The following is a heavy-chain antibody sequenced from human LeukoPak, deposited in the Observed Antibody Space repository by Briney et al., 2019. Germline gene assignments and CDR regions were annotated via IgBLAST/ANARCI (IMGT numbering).Heavy chain of an antibody. CDR2: ISGDASGT. CDR1: GITFEDYA. CDR3: VKGDDYGDY. J-gene: IGHJ4*02. V-gene: IGHV3-43*02. Sequence: GGXLRLSCVVSGITFEDYAMHWVRQVPGKGLEWVSLISGDASGTYYADSVKGRFTISRDNSKNSLYLQMNSLRSEDAALYYCVKGDDYGDYWGQGTLVTVSS.